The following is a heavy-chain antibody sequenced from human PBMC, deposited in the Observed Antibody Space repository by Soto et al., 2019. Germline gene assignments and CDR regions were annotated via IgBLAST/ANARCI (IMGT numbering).Heavy chain of an antibody. CDR1: GLTVSSNY. D-gene: IGHD2-2*01. Sequence: EVQLVESGGGLVQPGGSLRLSCAASGLTVSSNYMSWVRQAPGKGLEWVSVMYSGGSTYYADSVKGRFIISRDNYKNTRYLQMDSLRVEDTAVYYCARDSSVHQPLFYGMDVWGQGTTVTVSS. CDR2: MYSGGST. CDR3: ARDSSVHQPLFYGMDV. V-gene: IGHV3-66*01. J-gene: IGHJ6*02.